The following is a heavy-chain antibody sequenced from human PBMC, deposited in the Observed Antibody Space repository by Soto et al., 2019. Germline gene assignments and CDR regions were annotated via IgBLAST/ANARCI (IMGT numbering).Heavy chain of an antibody. CDR2: IDNAGTDS. CDR3: ARGWFGPDV. V-gene: IGHV3-74*01. CDR1: GFTLSGRS. D-gene: IGHD3-10*01. J-gene: IGHJ6*04. Sequence: EVQLVESGGRLVQPGGSLILSCAASGFTLSGRSMHWVRQAPGKGLVWVSGIDNAGTDSTYADSVKGRFTSSRDNAKTMLYLQMNSLRVEDTAVYYCARGWFGPDVWGKGTTVTVSS.